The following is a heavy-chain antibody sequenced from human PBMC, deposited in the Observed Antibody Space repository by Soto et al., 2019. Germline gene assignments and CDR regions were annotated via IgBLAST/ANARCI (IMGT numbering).Heavy chain of an antibody. D-gene: IGHD3-9*01. CDR3: ARRDDILTGYYEF. J-gene: IGHJ4*02. Sequence: PRQALKRSEKRSGESLSSYWRSSLRQKPGKGLEWMGRIDPSDSDTRYSPSFQGQVTMSADQSISTAYLQWSSLKASDSAVYYCARRDDILTGYYEFWGQGTLVSVSS. CDR1: GESLSSYW. CDR2: IDPSDSDT. V-gene: IGHV5-51*01.